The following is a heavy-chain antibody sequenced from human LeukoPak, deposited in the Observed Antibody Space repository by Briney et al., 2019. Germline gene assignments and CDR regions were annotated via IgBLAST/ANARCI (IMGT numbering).Heavy chain of an antibody. V-gene: IGHV4-39*01. CDR3: ARVATAVADGEFDP. CDR2: VYFTGTT. J-gene: IGHJ5*02. CDR1: GGSISSSSYY. D-gene: IGHD6-19*01. Sequence: SETLSLTCTVSGGSISSSSYYWGWIRQPPGKGLEWIGNVYFTGTTYYGPSLNTRVAISADTSKNQFSLKLTSVTAADTGVYYCARVATAVADGEFDPWGQGTLVTVSS.